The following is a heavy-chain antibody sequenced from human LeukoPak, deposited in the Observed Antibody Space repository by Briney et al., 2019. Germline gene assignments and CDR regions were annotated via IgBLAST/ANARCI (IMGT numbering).Heavy chain of an antibody. Sequence: GGSLRLSCAASRFTFSSYVMSWVLQAPGKGLECVSAISGSGRSTYYADSVKGRFTISRDNSKNTLYLQMSSLRAEDTAVYYCARTREDYFDSSGYYSFDYWGQGTLVPVSS. CDR1: RFTFSSYV. CDR2: ISGSGRST. CDR3: ARTREDYFDSSGYYSFDY. J-gene: IGHJ4*02. V-gene: IGHV3-23*01. D-gene: IGHD3-22*01.